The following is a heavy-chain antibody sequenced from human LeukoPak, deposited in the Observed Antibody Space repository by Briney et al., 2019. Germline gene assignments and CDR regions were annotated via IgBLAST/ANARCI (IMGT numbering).Heavy chain of an antibody. Sequence: PGGSLRLSCAASGFTFSNNVMSWVRQAPGKGLEWVSGIGGSGGFTYYADSVKGRFTISRDNSKNTLYLQLNSLRAEDTALYYCAKLTAVTPSDYWGQGTLVTVSS. D-gene: IGHD6-13*01. CDR1: GFTFSNNV. V-gene: IGHV3-23*01. J-gene: IGHJ4*02. CDR3: AKLTAVTPSDY. CDR2: IGGSGGFT.